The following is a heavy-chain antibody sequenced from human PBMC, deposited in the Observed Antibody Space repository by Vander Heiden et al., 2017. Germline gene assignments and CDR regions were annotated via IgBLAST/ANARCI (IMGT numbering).Heavy chain of an antibody. J-gene: IGHJ2*01. D-gene: IGHD6-19*01. CDR3: ARNGKEWLSTAGHFDL. CDR2: IGTAGDT. CDR1: GFTFSSYD. V-gene: IGHV3-13*01. Sequence: EVQLVESGGGLVQPGGSLRLSCAASGFTFSSYDLHWVRQVTGKGLEWVSAIGTAGDTYYPSSVKGRFTISRENDKKNVYLQMNSLRAGDTAVYYGARNGKEWLSTAGHFDLWGRGTLVIVSS.